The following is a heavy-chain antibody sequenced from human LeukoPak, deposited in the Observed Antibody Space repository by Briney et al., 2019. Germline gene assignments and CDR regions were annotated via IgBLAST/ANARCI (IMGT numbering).Heavy chain of an antibody. V-gene: IGHV4-30-4*01. CDR1: GGSISSGDYY. D-gene: IGHD1-14*01. CDR3: ARGLVPDPFDY. CDR2: TYYSGST. Sequence: PSQTLSLTCTVSGGSISSGDYYWSWIRQPPGKGLEWIGYTYYSGSTYYNPSLRSRVTISVDTSKNQFSLKLSSVTAADTAVYYCARGLVPDPFDYWGQGTLVTVSS. J-gene: IGHJ4*02.